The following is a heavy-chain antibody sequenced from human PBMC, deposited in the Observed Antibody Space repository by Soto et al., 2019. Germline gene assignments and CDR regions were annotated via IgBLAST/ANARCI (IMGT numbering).Heavy chain of an antibody. D-gene: IGHD1-26*01. CDR2: IYHTGST. CDR3: AHRQIVGAAI. J-gene: IGHJ4*02. V-gene: IGHV4-4*02. CDR1: GGSISNSNW. Sequence: QVQLQESGPGLVKPSGTLSLTCGVFGGSISNSNWWTWVRQPPGKGLEWIGEIYHTGSTNYNSSLMSRVTISLDKPNKQFSLKLSSVTAADTAVYYCAHRQIVGAAIWGQGTLVTVSS.